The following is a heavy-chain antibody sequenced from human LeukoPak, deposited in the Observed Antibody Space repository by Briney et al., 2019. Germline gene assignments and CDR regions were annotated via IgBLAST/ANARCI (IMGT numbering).Heavy chain of an antibody. Sequence: SETLSLTCTVSGGSISSYYWSWIRQPPGKGLEWIGYIYYSGSTNYNPSLKSRVTISVDTSKNQFSLKLSSVTAADTAVYYCTSLEMATITSTHWGQGTLVTVSS. CDR2: IYYSGST. V-gene: IGHV4-59*01. J-gene: IGHJ4*02. CDR1: GGSISSYY. D-gene: IGHD5-24*01. CDR3: TSLEMATITSTH.